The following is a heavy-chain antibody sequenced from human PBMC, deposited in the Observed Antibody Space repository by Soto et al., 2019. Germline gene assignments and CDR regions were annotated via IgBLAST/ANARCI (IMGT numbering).Heavy chain of an antibody. V-gene: IGHV4-39*01. Sequence: SETLSLTCTVSGGSISSSSYYWGWIRQPPGKGLEWIGSIYYSGSTYYNPSLKSRVAISVDTSKNQFSLKLSSVTAADTAVYYCASAKLTYYYYGMDVWGQGTTVTVSS. J-gene: IGHJ6*02. CDR1: GGSISSSSYY. CDR3: ASAKLTYYYYGMDV. CDR2: IYYSGST. D-gene: IGHD7-27*01.